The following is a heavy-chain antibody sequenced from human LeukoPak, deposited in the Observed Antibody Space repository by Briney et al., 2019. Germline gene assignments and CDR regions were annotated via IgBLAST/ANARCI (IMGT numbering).Heavy chain of an antibody. D-gene: IGHD3-22*01. CDR2: ISSSSTTI. Sequence: GGSLRLSCAASGFTFSTFGMNWVRQTPGKGLEWVSYISSSSTTIYYADSVKVRFTISRDNAKNSLSLQMNSLRAEDTAVYYCAKGGAGVTMIVVVTIDAFDIWGQGTMVTVSS. J-gene: IGHJ3*02. CDR3: AKGGAGVTMIVVVTIDAFDI. CDR1: GFTFSTFG. V-gene: IGHV3-48*01.